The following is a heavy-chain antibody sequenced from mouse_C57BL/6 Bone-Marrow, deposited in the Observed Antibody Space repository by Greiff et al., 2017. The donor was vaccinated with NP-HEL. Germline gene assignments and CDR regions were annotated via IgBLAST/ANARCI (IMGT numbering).Heavy chain of an antibody. CDR3: GRSGATQDHAMDY. Sequence: EVKLMESGGGLVQPGGSLKLSCAASGFTFSDYGMAWVRQAPRQGPEWVAFISNFAYCIYYADTVTGRFTLSIDNAKITLYLHMSSLRTEDTAMDYCGRSGATQDHAMDYWGQGTSVTVSS. D-gene: IGHD3-2*02. V-gene: IGHV5-15*01. J-gene: IGHJ4*01. CDR1: GFTFSDYG. CDR2: ISNFAYCI.